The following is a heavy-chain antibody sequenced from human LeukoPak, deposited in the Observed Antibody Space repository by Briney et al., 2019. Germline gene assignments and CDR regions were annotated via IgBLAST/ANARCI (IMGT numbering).Heavy chain of an antibody. CDR1: GYTLTELS. CDR3: ATVGLNCSSTSCYINNWFDP. Sequence: ASVKVSCKVSGYTLTELSMHWVRQAPGKGLEWMGGFDPEDGETIYAQKFQGRVTMTEDTSTDTAYMELSSLRSEDTAVYYCATVGLNCSSTSCYINNWFDPWGQGTLVTVSS. CDR2: FDPEDGET. D-gene: IGHD2-2*02. V-gene: IGHV1-24*01. J-gene: IGHJ5*02.